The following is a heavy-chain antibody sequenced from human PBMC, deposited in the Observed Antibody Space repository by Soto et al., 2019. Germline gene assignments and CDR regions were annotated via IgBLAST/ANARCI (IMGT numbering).Heavy chain of an antibody. CDR2: IYCDDGK. CDR1: GFLLSTSGVG. D-gene: IGHD3-9*01. J-gene: IGHJ4*02. CDR3: ANRPAYDISTGYYPFDY. Sequence: QITLKESGPTLVKPTQTLTLTCTFSGFLLSTSGVGVAWLRQPPGKALEWLALIYCDDGKRYSPSLKTRLNITNDTSKNQVVLTLTNVDPVDTATYYCANRPAYDISTGYYPFDYWGQGSLVTVYS. V-gene: IGHV2-5*02.